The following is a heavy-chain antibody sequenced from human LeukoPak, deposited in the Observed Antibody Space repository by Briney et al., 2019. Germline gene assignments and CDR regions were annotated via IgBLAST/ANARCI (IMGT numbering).Heavy chain of an antibody. J-gene: IGHJ4*02. V-gene: IGHV3-20*04. CDR2: INWNGGST. Sequence: GGSLRLSCAASGFTFDDYGMSWVRQAPGKGLEWVSGINWNGGSTGYADSVKGRFTISRDNAKRSLYLQMNSLRGEDTAVYYCATGGPDQWEVMSGSFDSWGQGTLVTVSS. D-gene: IGHD1-26*01. CDR1: GFTFDDYG. CDR3: ATGGPDQWEVMSGSFDS.